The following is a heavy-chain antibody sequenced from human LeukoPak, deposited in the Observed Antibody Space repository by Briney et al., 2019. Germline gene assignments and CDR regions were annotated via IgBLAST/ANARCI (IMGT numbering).Heavy chain of an antibody. Sequence: GGSLRLSCAASGFAFSSYWMSWFRQAPGKGLEWVANIKQDGSEKFYADSVKGRFTVSRDNAENSLFLQMNSLRAEDTALYYCARVVTAWSMDVWGKGTTVTVSS. CDR3: ARVVTAWSMDV. CDR1: GFAFSSYW. J-gene: IGHJ6*03. CDR2: IKQDGSEK. D-gene: IGHD2-21*02. V-gene: IGHV3-7*01.